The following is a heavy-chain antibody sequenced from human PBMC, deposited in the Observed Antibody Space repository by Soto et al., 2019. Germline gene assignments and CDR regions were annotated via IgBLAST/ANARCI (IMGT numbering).Heavy chain of an antibody. D-gene: IGHD4-17*01. J-gene: IGHJ4*02. V-gene: IGHV1-69*08. Sequence: QVQLVQSGAEVKKPGSSVKVSCKASGGTFSSYTISWVRQAPGQGLEWMGRIIPILGIANYAQKFQGRVRITADKSTSTAYMELSSLRSEDTAVYYCARDQKVTKGDYWGQGTLVTVSA. CDR1: GGTFSSYT. CDR3: ARDQKVTKGDY. CDR2: IIPILGIA.